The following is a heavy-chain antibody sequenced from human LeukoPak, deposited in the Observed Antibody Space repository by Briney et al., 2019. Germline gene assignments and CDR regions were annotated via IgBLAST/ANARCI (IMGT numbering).Heavy chain of an antibody. CDR3: ARATMIVVVITTDPGAFDI. V-gene: IGHV4-31*03. J-gene: IGHJ3*02. CDR2: IFYSGST. Sequence: SETLSLTCTVSGGSISSGGYYWSWIRHHPGKGLEWNGYIFYSGSTYYNPSLKSRVTISVDTSKNQFSLKLSSVTAADTAVYYCARATMIVVVITTDPGAFDIWGQGTMVTVSS. CDR1: GGSISSGGYY. D-gene: IGHD3-22*01.